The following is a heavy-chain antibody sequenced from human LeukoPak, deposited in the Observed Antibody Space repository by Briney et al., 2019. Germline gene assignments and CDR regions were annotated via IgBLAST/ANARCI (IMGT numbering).Heavy chain of an antibody. V-gene: IGHV1-18*01. CDR1: GYTFTNYG. D-gene: IGHD3-10*01. CDR3: ARGVLWFRQTDYYGMNV. CDR2: ISAYNGNT. Sequence: ASVKVSCKSSGYTFTNYGINWVRQAPGHGLEWMGWISAYNGNTNYAQNLQGRVTLTTDTSTNTAYMDLRSLRSDDTAVYYCARGVLWFRQTDYYGMNVWGQGTTVTVSS. J-gene: IGHJ6*02.